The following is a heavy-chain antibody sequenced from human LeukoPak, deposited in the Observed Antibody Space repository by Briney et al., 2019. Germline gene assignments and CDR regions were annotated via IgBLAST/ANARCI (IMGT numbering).Heavy chain of an antibody. CDR2: ISAYNGNT. V-gene: IGHV1-18*01. Sequence: ASVKVSCKASGYTFTSYGISLVRQAPGQGLEWMGWISAYNGNTNYAQKLQGRVTMTTDTSTSTAYRELRSLRSDDTAVYYCVGISWELLHWGQGTLVTVSS. CDR1: GYTFTSYG. D-gene: IGHD1-26*01. CDR3: VGISWELLH. J-gene: IGHJ4*02.